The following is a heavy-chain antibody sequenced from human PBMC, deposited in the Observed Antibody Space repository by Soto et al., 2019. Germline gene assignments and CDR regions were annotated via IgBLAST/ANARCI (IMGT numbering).Heavy chain of an antibody. Sequence: EVQLLESGGDLIQPGGSLRLSCVASGLTFGSRAMSWVRQSPGEGLEWVSTITDTGGDAKYADSVRGRFAISRDNSKNTLDLQMSALRAEDSAIYFCVRGSKGSYPGSRIFDFWGRGTLVTVSS. J-gene: IGHJ4*02. CDR2: ITDTGGDA. V-gene: IGHV3-23*01. CDR3: VRGSKGSYPGSRIFDF. CDR1: GLTFGSRA. D-gene: IGHD3-10*01.